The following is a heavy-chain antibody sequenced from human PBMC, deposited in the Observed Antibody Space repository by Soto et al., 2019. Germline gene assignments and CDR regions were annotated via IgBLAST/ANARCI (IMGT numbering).Heavy chain of an antibody. Sequence: ASVKVSCKASGYTFTSYYMHWVRQAPGQGLEWMGIINPSGGSTSYAQKFQGRVTMTRDTSTSTVYMELSSLRSEDTAVYYCARERYYDILTGYYNRAYYYYYGMDVWGQGTTVTVSS. V-gene: IGHV1-46*01. CDR2: INPSGGST. CDR3: ARERYYDILTGYYNRAYYYYYGMDV. D-gene: IGHD3-9*01. CDR1: GYTFTSYY. J-gene: IGHJ6*02.